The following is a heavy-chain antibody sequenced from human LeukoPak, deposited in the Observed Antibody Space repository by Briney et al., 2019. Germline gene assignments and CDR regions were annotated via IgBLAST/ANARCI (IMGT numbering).Heavy chain of an antibody. CDR3: AKVVHCSSTSCSFDY. CDR2: ISGSGGST. D-gene: IGHD2-2*01. Sequence: PGGSLRLSCAASGFSFDSHAMAWVRQAPGEGLEWVSAISGSGGSTYYADSVKGRFTISRDNSKNTLYLQMNSLRAEDTAVYYCAKVVHCSSTSCSFDYWGQGTLVTVSS. J-gene: IGHJ4*02. V-gene: IGHV3-23*01. CDR1: GFSFDSHA.